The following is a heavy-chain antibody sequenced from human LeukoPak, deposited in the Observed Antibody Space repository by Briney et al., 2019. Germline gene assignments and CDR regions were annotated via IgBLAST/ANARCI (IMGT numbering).Heavy chain of an antibody. CDR3: AALWFGDPETPHDY. V-gene: IGHV4-59*01. J-gene: IGHJ4*02. D-gene: IGHD3-10*01. Sequence: SETLSLTCAVYGGSFSRYYWSWIRQPPGKGLEWIGYIYYTGSTNYNPSLKSRVTISVDTSKNQFSLKLSSVTAADTAVYYCAALWFGDPETPHDYWGQGTLVTVSS. CDR2: IYYTGST. CDR1: GGSFSRYY.